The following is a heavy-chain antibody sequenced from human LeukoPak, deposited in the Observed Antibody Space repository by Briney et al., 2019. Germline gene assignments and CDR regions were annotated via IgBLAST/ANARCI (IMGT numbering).Heavy chain of an antibody. CDR2: IGGGGGSA. Sequence: GGSLRLSCAASGFIFSSYAMSWVRQAPGKGLEWVSVIGGGGGSAYYGDSAKGRSTISRDNSESTLYLQMNSLRAEDTDVYYCAKSVAGINAPLDYWGQGTLVTVSS. CDR3: AKSVAGINAPLDY. V-gene: IGHV3-23*01. D-gene: IGHD6-19*01. CDR1: GFIFSSYA. J-gene: IGHJ4*02.